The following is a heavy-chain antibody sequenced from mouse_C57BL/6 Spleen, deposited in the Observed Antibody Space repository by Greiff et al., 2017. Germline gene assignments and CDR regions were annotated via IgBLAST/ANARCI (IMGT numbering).Heavy chain of an antibody. CDR3: ASGDYGSSPFAY. CDR1: GYTFTSYW. D-gene: IGHD1-1*01. J-gene: IGHJ3*01. CDR2: IDPSDSYT. V-gene: IGHV1-50*01. Sequence: VQLQQPGAELVEPGASVKLSCKASGYTFTSYWMQWVKQRPGQGLEWIGEIDPSDSYTNYNQKFKGKAKLTVDTSSSAAYMQLSSLTSEYSAVYYCASGDYGSSPFAYWGQGTLVTVSA.